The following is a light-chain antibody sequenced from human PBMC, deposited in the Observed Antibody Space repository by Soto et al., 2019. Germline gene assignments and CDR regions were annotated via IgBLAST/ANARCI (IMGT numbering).Light chain of an antibody. Sequence: EIVLTQSPATLSLSPGERGTLSCRASQSISSNLAWYQQKPGQAPRLIIYDASKRATGIPARFSGSGSGTDFTLTISSLEPEDFAVYYCQQRSRWPLTFGGGTKV. J-gene: IGKJ4*01. CDR3: QQRSRWPLT. CDR1: QSISSN. V-gene: IGKV3-11*01. CDR2: DAS.